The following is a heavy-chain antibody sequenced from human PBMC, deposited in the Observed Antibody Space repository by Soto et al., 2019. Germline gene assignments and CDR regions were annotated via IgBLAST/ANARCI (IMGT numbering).Heavy chain of an antibody. CDR3: VSDIVVVAATRRFGAAFDI. V-gene: IGHV1-18*01. CDR2: IIAYNGNT. D-gene: IGHD2-15*01. J-gene: IGHJ3*02. CDR1: GYTFTSYG. Sequence: GASGKVSCKASGYTFTSYGISWGRQAPGQGLEMIGCIIAYNGNTNYAQKLQGRVTMTTDTSTSTAYMELRSLRSDDTAVYYFVSDIVVVAATRRFGAAFDIWGQGTMVTVSS.